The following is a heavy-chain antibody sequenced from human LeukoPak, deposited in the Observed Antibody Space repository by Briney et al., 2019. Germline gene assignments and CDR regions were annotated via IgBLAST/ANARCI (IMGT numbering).Heavy chain of an antibody. J-gene: IGHJ3*02. CDR3: AKSLLGSTDDAFDI. V-gene: IGHV4-39*01. D-gene: IGHD2-2*03. CDR2: LYYSGST. CDR1: GGSLSSSSYY. Sequence: QPSETLSLTCTVSGGSLSSSSYYWGWIRQPPGKGLEWIGSLYYSGSTYYNPSLRSRVTISVDTSKNQFSLKVSSVTAADTAVYYCAKSLLGSTDDAFDICGQGTMVTVSS.